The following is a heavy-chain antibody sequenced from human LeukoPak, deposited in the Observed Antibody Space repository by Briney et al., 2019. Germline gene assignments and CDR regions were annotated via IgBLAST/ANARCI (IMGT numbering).Heavy chain of an antibody. CDR2: IYYSGST. D-gene: IGHD3-10*01. V-gene: IGHV4-61*01. Sequence: SDTLSLPCTVSSGFISSGSYYWGWIRQTPPKVLGWVGNIYYSGSTNDNSSLKCRVTISIDTSKNQFSLNLSFVTAADTAVYYCARERGGAYYYGSGSFDYWGQGTLVTVSS. CDR1: SGFISSGSYY. CDR3: ARERGGAYYYGSGSFDY. J-gene: IGHJ4*02.